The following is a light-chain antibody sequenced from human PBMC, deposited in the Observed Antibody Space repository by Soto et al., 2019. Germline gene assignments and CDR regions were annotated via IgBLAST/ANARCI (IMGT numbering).Light chain of an antibody. CDR1: QGISSW. V-gene: IGKV1D-16*01. Sequence: DIQMTQSPSSLSASVGDRVSITCRASQGISSWVAWYQQKPGKGPKSLIFAASSLQSGVSSRFSASGSGTDFTLTINSLQPEDSATYYCQQYHSYPLNFSGGTKVEIK. CDR2: AAS. CDR3: QQYHSYPLN. J-gene: IGKJ4*01.